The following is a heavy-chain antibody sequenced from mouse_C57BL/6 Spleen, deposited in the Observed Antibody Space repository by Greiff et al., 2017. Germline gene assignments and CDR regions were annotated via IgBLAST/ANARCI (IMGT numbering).Heavy chain of an antibody. D-gene: IGHD1-1*01. J-gene: IGHJ4*01. CDR3: ERYDGSSYRDAMDY. CDR2: IYPGDGDT. Sequence: QVQLQQSGAELVKPGASVQISCKASGYAFSSYWMNWVKQRPGKGLEWIGQIYPGDGDTNYNGQFKGKATLTEDKSSSTAYMQLSSLTSEASAVYVWERYDGSSYRDAMDYWGQGTSGTVSS. CDR1: GYAFSSYW. V-gene: IGHV1-80*01.